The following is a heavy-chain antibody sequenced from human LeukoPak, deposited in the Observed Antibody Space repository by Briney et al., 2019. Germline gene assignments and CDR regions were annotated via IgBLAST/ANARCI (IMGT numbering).Heavy chain of an antibody. J-gene: IGHJ4*02. CDR3: ARDRWIVGATTFDY. CDR2: IGTYNGNT. Sequence: GASAKVSCKASGYTFTNYGIDWVRQAPGQGLEWMGWIGTYNGNTHYAQKLQGRVTMTTDTSTSTAYMELRSLRSDDTAVYYCARDRWIVGATTFDYWGQGTLVTVSS. D-gene: IGHD1-26*01. CDR1: GYTFTNYG. V-gene: IGHV1-18*01.